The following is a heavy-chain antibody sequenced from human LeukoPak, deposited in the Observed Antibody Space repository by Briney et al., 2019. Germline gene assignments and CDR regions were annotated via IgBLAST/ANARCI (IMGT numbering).Heavy chain of an antibody. D-gene: IGHD3-22*01. V-gene: IGHV3-73*01. Sequence: QPGGSLRLSCAASGFTFSGSAMLWVRQASGKGLEWVGRIRSKANSYATAYAASVKGRFTISRDDSKNTAYLQMNSLKTEDTAVYYCTRHIYYEDGFDYWGQGTLVTVSS. CDR2: IRSKANSYAT. CDR1: GFTFSGSA. J-gene: IGHJ4*02. CDR3: TRHIYYEDGFDY.